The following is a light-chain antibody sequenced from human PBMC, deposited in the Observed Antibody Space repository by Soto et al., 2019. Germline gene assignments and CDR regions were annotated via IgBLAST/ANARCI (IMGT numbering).Light chain of an antibody. Sequence: EIVMTQSPATLSVSPGERATLSRRASQSVSRNLAWYQQKPGQAPRLLIYGASTRATGIPARFSGSGSGTEFTLTISSLQSEDFAVYYCQQYNNWPGWTFGQGTKVEIK. CDR2: GAS. CDR3: QQYNNWPGWT. CDR1: QSVSRN. V-gene: IGKV3-15*01. J-gene: IGKJ1*01.